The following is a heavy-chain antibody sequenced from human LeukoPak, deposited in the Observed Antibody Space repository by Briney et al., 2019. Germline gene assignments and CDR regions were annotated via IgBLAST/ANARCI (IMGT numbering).Heavy chain of an antibody. CDR1: GYTFTGYY. CDR2: INPKSGGT. J-gene: IGHJ4*02. V-gene: IGHV1-2*02. CDR3: ARFQGSGMSDYDYVWGSYPDY. D-gene: IGHD3-16*01. Sequence: ASVKVSCKASGYTFTGYYMHWVRQAPGQGLEWMGWINPKSGGTNYAQKFQGRVTMTRDTSISTAYMELSRLRSDDTAVYYCARFQGSGMSDYDYVWGSYPDYWGQGTLVTVSS.